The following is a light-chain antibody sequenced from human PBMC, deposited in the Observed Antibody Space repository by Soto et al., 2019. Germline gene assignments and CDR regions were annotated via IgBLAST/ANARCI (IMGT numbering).Light chain of an antibody. CDR2: GAS. V-gene: IGKV3-15*01. J-gene: IGKJ1*01. CDR1: QSISDT. CDR3: QQYVSSPWA. Sequence: EIVMTQSPATLSVSPGGRATLSCRASQSISDTLAWYQQKPGQAPRLLIHGASTRATGFPARFSGSGSGTDFTLTISSLQSEDFAVYYCQQYVSSPWAFGQGTKVDIK.